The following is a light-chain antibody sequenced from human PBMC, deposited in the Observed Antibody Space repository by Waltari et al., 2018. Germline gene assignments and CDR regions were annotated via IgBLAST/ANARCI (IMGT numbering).Light chain of an antibody. CDR2: DAS. CDR3: QQRSNWLWT. Sequence: EIVLTQSPATLSLSPGDSATLSRRASQSVSSYLAWYQQKPGQAPRLLIYDASNRATGIPARFSGSGSGTDFTLTISSLEPEDFAVYYCQQRSNWLWTFGQGTKVEIK. V-gene: IGKV3-11*01. J-gene: IGKJ1*01. CDR1: QSVSSY.